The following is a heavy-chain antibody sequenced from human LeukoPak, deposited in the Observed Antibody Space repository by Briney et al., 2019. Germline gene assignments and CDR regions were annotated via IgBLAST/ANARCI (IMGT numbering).Heavy chain of an antibody. J-gene: IGHJ3*02. CDR3: ARESYYGSGSYRGTAFDI. D-gene: IGHD3-10*01. V-gene: IGHV3-21*03. Sequence: PGGSLRLSCAASGFTFSSYSMNWVRQAPGKGLEWVSSISSSSSYIYYADSVKGRFTISRDNAKNSLYLQMNSLRAEDTAVYYCARESYYGSGSYRGTAFDIWGQGTMVTVSS. CDR1: GFTFSSYS. CDR2: ISSSSSYI.